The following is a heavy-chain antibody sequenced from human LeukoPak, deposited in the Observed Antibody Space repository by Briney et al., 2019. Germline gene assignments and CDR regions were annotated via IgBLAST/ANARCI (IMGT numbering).Heavy chain of an antibody. CDR3: ARATGSYYSLGY. V-gene: IGHV3-74*01. CDR1: GFTFSSYW. D-gene: IGHD1-26*01. CDR2: VNSDGSST. Sequence: GGSLRLSCAASGFTFSSYWMHWVRQAPGKGLVWVSRVNSDGSSTSYADSVKGRFTVSRDNAKNTLYLQMNSLRAEDTAVYYCARATGSYYSLGYWGQGTLVTVSS. J-gene: IGHJ4*02.